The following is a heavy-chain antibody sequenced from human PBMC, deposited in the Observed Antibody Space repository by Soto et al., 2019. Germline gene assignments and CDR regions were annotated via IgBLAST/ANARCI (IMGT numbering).Heavy chain of an antibody. CDR2: IHPGDSDT. CDR3: ARGRHPEPPLGAFDI. J-gene: IGHJ3*02. D-gene: IGHD1-1*01. Sequence: GESLKISCKGSGYSFTSYWIGWVRQMPGKGLEWMGIIHPGDSDTRYSPSFQGQVTISADKSISTAYLQWSSLKASDTAMYYCARGRHPEPPLGAFDIWGQGTMVTVSS. CDR1: GYSFTSYW. V-gene: IGHV5-51*01.